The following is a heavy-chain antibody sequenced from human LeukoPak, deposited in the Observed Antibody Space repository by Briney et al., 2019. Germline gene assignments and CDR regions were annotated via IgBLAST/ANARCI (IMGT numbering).Heavy chain of an antibody. D-gene: IGHD1-14*01. V-gene: IGHV3-21*01. CDR3: ARGGSRNDY. CDR1: GFIFSSYT. Sequence: GGSLRLSRAASGFIFSSYTMNWVRQAPGKGLEWVSSITTSSSYIYYADSLKGRFTISRDNAKNSLYLQMNSLRAEDTAVYYCARGGSRNDYWGQGTLVTVSS. CDR2: ITTSSSYI. J-gene: IGHJ4*02.